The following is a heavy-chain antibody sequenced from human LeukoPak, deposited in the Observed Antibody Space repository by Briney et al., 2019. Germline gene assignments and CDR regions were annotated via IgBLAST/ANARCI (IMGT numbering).Heavy chain of an antibody. CDR2: INHSGST. J-gene: IGHJ4*02. CDR3: ARATDSSGYFKYYFDY. V-gene: IGHV4-34*01. CDR1: GGSFSGYY. D-gene: IGHD3-22*01. Sequence: SETLSLTCAVYGGSFSGYYWSWIRQPPGKGLEWIGEINHSGSTNYNPSLKSRVTISVDTSKNQFSLKLSSVTAADTAVYYCARATDSSGYFKYYFDYWGQGTLVTVSS.